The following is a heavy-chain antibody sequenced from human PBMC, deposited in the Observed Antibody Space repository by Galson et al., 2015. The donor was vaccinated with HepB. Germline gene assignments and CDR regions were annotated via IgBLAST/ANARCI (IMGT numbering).Heavy chain of an antibody. V-gene: IGHV3-11*01. CDR3: ARERATVTTYYYYGMDV. Sequence: SLRLSCAASGFTFSDYYMSWIRQAPGKGLEWVPYISSSGSTIYYADSVKGRFTISRDNAKNSLYLQMNSLRAEDTAVYYCARERATVTTYYYYGMDVWGQGTTVTVSS. J-gene: IGHJ6*02. CDR1: GFTFSDYY. D-gene: IGHD4-11*01. CDR2: ISSSGSTI.